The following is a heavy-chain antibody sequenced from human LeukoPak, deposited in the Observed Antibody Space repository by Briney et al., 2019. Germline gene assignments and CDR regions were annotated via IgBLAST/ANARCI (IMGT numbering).Heavy chain of an antibody. J-gene: IGHJ4*02. CDR2: ISSSGSTI. CDR1: GFTFSSYE. CDR3: AGAVSVITGGFDY. V-gene: IGHV3-48*03. D-gene: IGHD3-22*01. Sequence: GGSLRLSCAASGFTFSSYEMNWVRQAPGKGLEWASYISSSGSTIYYADSVKGRFTISRDNAKNSLYLQMNSLRAEDTAVYYCAGAVSVITGGFDYWGQGTLVTVSS.